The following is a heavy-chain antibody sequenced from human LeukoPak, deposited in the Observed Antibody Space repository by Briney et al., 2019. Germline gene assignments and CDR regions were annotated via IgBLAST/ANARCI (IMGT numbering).Heavy chain of an antibody. CDR2: ISSSGSTI. CDR3: ARGGGVQLWLRGGENWFDP. Sequence: GGSLRLSCAASGFTFSDYYMSWIRQAPGKGLEWVSYISSSGSTIYYADSVKGRFTTSRDNAKNSLYLQMNSLRAEDTAVYYCARGGGVQLWLRGGENWFDPWGQGTLVTVSS. D-gene: IGHD5-18*01. CDR1: GFTFSDYY. J-gene: IGHJ5*02. V-gene: IGHV3-11*04.